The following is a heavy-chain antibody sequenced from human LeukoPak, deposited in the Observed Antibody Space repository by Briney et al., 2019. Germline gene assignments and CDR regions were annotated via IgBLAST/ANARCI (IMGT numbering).Heavy chain of an antibody. Sequence: SETLSLTCSVSGGSISGTSYCWGWIRQPPGKGPEWIGSHYHTGRIYHNPSLNGRVTISVDTSKNQFSLKLSPVTDADTAVYYCARDGSDNWGLFDNWGRGTLVTVSS. CDR1: GGSISGTSYC. CDR3: ARDGSDNWGLFDN. CDR2: HYHTGRI. D-gene: IGHD1-1*01. V-gene: IGHV4-39*07. J-gene: IGHJ4*02.